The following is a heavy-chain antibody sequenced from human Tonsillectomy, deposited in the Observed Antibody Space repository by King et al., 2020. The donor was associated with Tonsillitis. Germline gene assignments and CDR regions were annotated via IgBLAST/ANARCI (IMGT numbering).Heavy chain of an antibody. CDR1: GYTFRRYG. Sequence: VQLVESGAEVKKPGASVKVSCKASGYTFRRYGISWVRQAPGQGLEWMGWISAVSGNTDYAQTFQGRVTMTTDTSTSTAYMELRSLRSDDTAVYYCAGGTPFHDDPPNDYGGQGTLLTVSS. J-gene: IGHJ4*02. D-gene: IGHD1-1*01. CDR3: AGGTPFHDDPPNDY. CDR2: ISAVSGNT. V-gene: IGHV1-18*04.